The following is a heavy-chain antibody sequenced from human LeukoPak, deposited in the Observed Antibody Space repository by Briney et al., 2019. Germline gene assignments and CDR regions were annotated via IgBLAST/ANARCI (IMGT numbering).Heavy chain of an antibody. J-gene: IGHJ4*02. D-gene: IGHD2-21*02. CDR1: GYSFTSYW. CDR3: ARHSLCGGDCYYFDY. CDR2: IYPGDSDT. V-gene: IGHV5-51*01. Sequence: GESLKISCKGSGYSFTSYWIGWVRQKPGKGLEWMGIIYPGDSDTRYSPSFQGQVTISADKSISTAYLQWSSLKASDTAMYYCARHSLCGGDCYYFDYWGQGTLITVSS.